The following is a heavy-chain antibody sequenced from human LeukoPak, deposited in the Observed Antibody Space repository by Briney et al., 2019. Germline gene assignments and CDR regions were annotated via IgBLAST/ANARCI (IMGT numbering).Heavy chain of an antibody. CDR1: GGSVSSGSYY. CDR3: ARRKVDTGAPLDY. D-gene: IGHD5-18*01. CDR2: IFYSGST. Sequence: SETLSHTCTVSGGSVSSGSYYWSWIRQPPGKGLEWIGYIFYSGSTNYNPSLKSRVTISVDTSRNQFSLKLSSVTAADTAVYYCARRKVDTGAPLDYWGQGTLVTVSS. V-gene: IGHV4-61*01. J-gene: IGHJ4*02.